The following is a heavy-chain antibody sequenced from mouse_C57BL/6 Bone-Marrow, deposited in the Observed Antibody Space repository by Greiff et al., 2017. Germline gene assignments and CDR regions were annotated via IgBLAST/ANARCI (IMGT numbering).Heavy chain of an antibody. CDR1: GYTFTDYA. J-gene: IGHJ1*03. V-gene: IGHV1-67*01. CDR3: ARDYYGSSYWYFDV. D-gene: IGHD1-1*01. CDR2: ISTYYGAA. Sequence: VQLQQSGPELVRPGVSVKISCKGSGYTFTDYAMHWVKQSHAKSLEWIGVISTYYGAASYNQKFKDKATMTVDKSSSTAYMELARLTSEDSAVYYCARDYYGSSYWYFDVWGTGTTVTVSS.